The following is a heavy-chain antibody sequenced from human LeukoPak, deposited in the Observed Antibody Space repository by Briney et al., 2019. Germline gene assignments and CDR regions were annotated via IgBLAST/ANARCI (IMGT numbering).Heavy chain of an antibody. V-gene: IGHV3-48*01. D-gene: IGHD3-3*01. CDR1: GFTFSYYS. J-gene: IGHJ4*02. Sequence: ARGSLRLSCATSGFTFSYYSMHWVRQAPGRGLEWVSYISNSGRTIHYADSVKGRFTISRDNAKNSVYLQMNSLRAEDTAVYYCARERMRLFGDHWGQGTLVTVSS. CDR2: ISNSGRTI. CDR3: ARERMRLFGDH.